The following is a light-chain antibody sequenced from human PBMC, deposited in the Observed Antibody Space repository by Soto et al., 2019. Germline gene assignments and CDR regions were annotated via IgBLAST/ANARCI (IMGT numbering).Light chain of an antibody. CDR3: QQYGASPPLYA. J-gene: IGKJ2*01. CDR2: GAS. Sequence: ELVLTQSPGTLSLSPGERATLSCRASQSVSSTFLAWYQQNPGQAPRLLIYGASSRATGIPDRFSGSGSGTDFTLTISSLEPEDFAVYYCQQYGASPPLYAFGQGTKLEMK. V-gene: IGKV3-20*01. CDR1: QSVSSTF.